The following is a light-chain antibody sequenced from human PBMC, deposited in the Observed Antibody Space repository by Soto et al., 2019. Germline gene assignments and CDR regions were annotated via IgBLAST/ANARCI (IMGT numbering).Light chain of an antibody. CDR2: GTS. J-gene: IGKJ2*01. Sequence: EIVLTQSPGTLSLSPGERATLSCRASQSVISSYLAWYQQKPGQAPRLLMYGTSRRATGIPDRFSGSGSETDFTLTISRLEPEDFAVYYCHHYGNSPYTFGQGTKLEIK. CDR3: HHYGNSPYT. V-gene: IGKV3-20*01. CDR1: QSVISSY.